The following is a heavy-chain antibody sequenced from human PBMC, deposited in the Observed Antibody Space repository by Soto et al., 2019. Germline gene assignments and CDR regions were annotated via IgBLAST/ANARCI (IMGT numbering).Heavy chain of an antibody. V-gene: IGHV3-33*01. CDR3: ARRIDLRNDAFDI. CDR2: IWYDGSNK. J-gene: IGHJ3*02. D-gene: IGHD3-3*01. CDR1: GFTFSSYG. Sequence: QVQLVESGGGVVQPGRSLRLSCAASGFTFSSYGMHWVRQAPGKGLEWVEVIWYDGSNKYYADSVKGGFTISRDNSKHTLYLQMNSLRAEDTAVYYCARRIDLRNDAFDIWGQGTMVTVSS.